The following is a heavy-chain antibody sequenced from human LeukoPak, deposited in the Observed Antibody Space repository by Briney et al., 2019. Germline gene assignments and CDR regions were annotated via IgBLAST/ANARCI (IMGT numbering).Heavy chain of an antibody. CDR2: IWYDGSKT. CDR1: GFTFSTYG. CDR3: ARDTAQRAFDI. D-gene: IGHD6-25*01. J-gene: IGHJ3*02. Sequence: SGRSLRFSCAASGFTFSTYGMHWVRQSPGKGLEWVAVIWYDGSKTHYRDSVKGRFTISRDNSKNTLYLEMNSLRAEDTAVYYCARDTAQRAFDIWGQGTMVTVSS. V-gene: IGHV3-33*01.